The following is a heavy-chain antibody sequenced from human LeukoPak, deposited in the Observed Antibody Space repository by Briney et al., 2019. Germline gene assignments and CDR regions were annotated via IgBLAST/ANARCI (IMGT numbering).Heavy chain of an antibody. D-gene: IGHD3-22*01. CDR1: GGTFSSYA. J-gene: IGHJ3*02. CDR3: ARSGIHYYDSSGYYLNDAFDI. CDR2: IIPIFGTA. V-gene: IGHV1-69*13. Sequence: APVKVSCKASGGTFSSYAISWVRQAPGQGLEWMGGIIPIFGTANYAQKFQGRVTITADESTSTAYMELSSLRSEDTAVYYCARSGIHYYDSSGYYLNDAFDIWGQGTMVTVSS.